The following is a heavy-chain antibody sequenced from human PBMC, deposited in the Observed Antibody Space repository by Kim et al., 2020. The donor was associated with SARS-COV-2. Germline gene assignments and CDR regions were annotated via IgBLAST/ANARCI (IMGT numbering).Heavy chain of an antibody. CDR3: ARRYVVYYYYGMDV. CDR1: GFTFSSYE. CDR2: ISSSGSTI. V-gene: IGHV3-48*03. Sequence: GGSLRLSCAASGFTFSSYEMNWVRQAPGKGLEWVSYISSSGSTIYYADSVKGRFTISRDNAKNSLYLQMNSLRAEDTAVYYCARRYVVYYYYGMDVWGQGTTVTVSS. J-gene: IGHJ6*02. D-gene: IGHD1-1*01.